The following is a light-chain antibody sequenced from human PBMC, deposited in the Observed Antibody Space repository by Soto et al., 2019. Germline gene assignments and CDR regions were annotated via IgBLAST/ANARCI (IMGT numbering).Light chain of an antibody. J-gene: IGLJ2*01. V-gene: IGLV2-14*01. CDR1: SSDVGGYNY. CDR2: EVS. Sequence: QSVLTQPASVSGSPGQSITISCTGTSSDVGGYNYVSWYQQHPGKAPKLMIYEVSNRPSGVSNRFSGSKSGNTASLTISVLQAEDEDDYYCSSYTSSSTVVFGGGTKLTVL. CDR3: SSYTSSSTVV.